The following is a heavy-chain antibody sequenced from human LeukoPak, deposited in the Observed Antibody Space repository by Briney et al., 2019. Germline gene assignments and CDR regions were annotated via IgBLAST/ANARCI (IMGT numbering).Heavy chain of an antibody. CDR2: IIPIFGTA. D-gene: IGHD5-24*01. CDR3: ARDGYNYGAFDV. V-gene: IGHV1-69*05. J-gene: IGHJ3*01. Sequence: SSVKVSCKAFGGSFSSEAISWVRQAPGQGLEWMGGIIPIFGTANYAQKFQGRVTITRDTSINTAYMELSSLRSDDTAVYYCARDGYNYGAFDVWGQGTMVTVSS. CDR1: GGSFSSEA.